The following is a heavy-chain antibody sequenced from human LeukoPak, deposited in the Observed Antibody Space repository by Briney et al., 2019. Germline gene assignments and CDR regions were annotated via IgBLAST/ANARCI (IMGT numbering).Heavy chain of an antibody. V-gene: IGHV4-30-4*08. D-gene: IGHD3-3*01. J-gene: IGHJ5*02. CDR1: GDSISNYY. CDR3: ARGFHYDFWSGYFGRVWFDP. Sequence: PTETLSLTCSVSGDSISNYYWSWIPEPPAKGLEWIGYIYYSGGTYYNPSLTSRVTISVDTSKNHHSLKLSSVTAADTAVYYCARGFHYDFWSGYFGRVWFDPWGQGTLVTVSS. CDR2: IYYSGGT.